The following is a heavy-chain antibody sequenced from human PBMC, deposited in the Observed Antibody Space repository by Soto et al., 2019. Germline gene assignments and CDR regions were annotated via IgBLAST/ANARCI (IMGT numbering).Heavy chain of an antibody. Sequence: ASVKVSCKASGYTFTVYYMHWVRQAPGQGLEWMGWINPNSGGTNYAQKFQGRVTMTRDTSISTAYLELNRLRSGDTAVYYCTSEFLYSGYDSYNTTWFDPWGQGTLVTVS. CDR1: GYTFTVYY. V-gene: IGHV1-2*02. D-gene: IGHD5-12*01. J-gene: IGHJ5*02. CDR2: INPNSGGT. CDR3: TSEFLYSGYDSYNTTWFDP.